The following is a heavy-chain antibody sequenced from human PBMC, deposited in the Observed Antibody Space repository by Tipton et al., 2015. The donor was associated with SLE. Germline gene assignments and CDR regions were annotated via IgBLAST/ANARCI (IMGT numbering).Heavy chain of an antibody. D-gene: IGHD3/OR15-3a*01. CDR2: RYYSGST. Sequence: LRLSCTVSGGSISSSSYYWGWIRQPPGKGLEWIGSRYYSGSTDYNPSLKSRAVISVDTSKNQFSLKLNSVTAADTAVYYCARGGGDFGLKNWGQGTLVTVSS. J-gene: IGHJ4*02. CDR1: GGSISSSSYY. CDR3: ARGGGDFGLKN. V-gene: IGHV4-39*07.